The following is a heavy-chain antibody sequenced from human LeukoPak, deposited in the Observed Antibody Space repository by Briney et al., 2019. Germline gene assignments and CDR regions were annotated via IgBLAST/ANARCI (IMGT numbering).Heavy chain of an antibody. V-gene: IGHV1-24*01. D-gene: IGHD2-15*01. CDR1: GYTLTELS. CDR2: FDPEDGET. J-gene: IGHJ4*02. Sequence: ASVKVSCKVSGYTLTELSMHWVRQAPGKGLEWMRGFDPEDGETIYARKFQGRVTMTEDTSTDTAYMELSSLRSEDTAVYYCATAKVFCSGGSCRNYYFDYWGQGTLVTVSS. CDR3: ATAKVFCSGGSCRNYYFDY.